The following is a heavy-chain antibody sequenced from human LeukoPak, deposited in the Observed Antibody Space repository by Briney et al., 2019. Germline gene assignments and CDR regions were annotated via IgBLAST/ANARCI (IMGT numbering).Heavy chain of an antibody. Sequence: PGGSLRLSCAASGFTFDDYAMHWVRQAPGKGLEWVSGISWNSGSIGYADPVKGRFTISRDNAKNSLYLQMNSLRAEDMALYYCAKDRARYCSSTSCSAEFDYWGQGTLVTVSS. V-gene: IGHV3-9*03. D-gene: IGHD2-2*01. J-gene: IGHJ4*02. CDR2: ISWNSGSI. CDR3: AKDRARYCSSTSCSAEFDY. CDR1: GFTFDDYA.